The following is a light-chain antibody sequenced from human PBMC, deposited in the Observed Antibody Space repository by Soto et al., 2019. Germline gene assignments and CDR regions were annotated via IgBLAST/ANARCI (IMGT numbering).Light chain of an antibody. CDR2: WAS. CDR3: QQYYSTPPT. Sequence: DIVMTQSPDSLAXSLGXXXTIXCXSXQSVXYSSNNKNYLAWYQQKPGQPPKLLIYWASTRESGVPDRFSGSGSGTDFTLTISSLQAEDVAVYYCQQYYSTPPTFGQGTKLEIK. J-gene: IGKJ2*01. V-gene: IGKV4-1*01. CDR1: QSVXYSSNNKNY.